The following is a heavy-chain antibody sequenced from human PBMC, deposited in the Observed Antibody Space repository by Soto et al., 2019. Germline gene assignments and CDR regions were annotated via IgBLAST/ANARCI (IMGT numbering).Heavy chain of an antibody. J-gene: IGHJ4*02. V-gene: IGHV1-69*01. CDR1: GGTFSSHS. Sequence: VQLMQSGAEVKQPGSSVKVSCKASGGTFSSHSINWVRQAPVQGLAWMGGIITLFGTANYAQTFQGRVMITVDQSQSTAYNELNSRRSHDTAGYYWACEVGYGDFSAALRDWGEGTLVTFS. D-gene: IGHD4-17*01. CDR3: ACEVGYGDFSAALRD. CDR2: IITLFGTA.